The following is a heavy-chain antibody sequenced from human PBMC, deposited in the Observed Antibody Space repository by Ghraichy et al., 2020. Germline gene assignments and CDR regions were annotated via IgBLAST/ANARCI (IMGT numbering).Heavy chain of an antibody. CDR2: ISGSGGTT. Sequence: LTCAASGFTFSTYGMSWVRQAPGKGLEWVSAISGSGGTTYYADSVKGRFTISRDNSKNTLYLHMNSLRAEDTAIFYCAREGYDYGAYFDYWGQGTLVTVSS. CDR3: AREGYDYGAYFDY. J-gene: IGHJ4*02. V-gene: IGHV3-23*01. CDR1: GFTFSTYG. D-gene: IGHD4/OR15-4a*01.